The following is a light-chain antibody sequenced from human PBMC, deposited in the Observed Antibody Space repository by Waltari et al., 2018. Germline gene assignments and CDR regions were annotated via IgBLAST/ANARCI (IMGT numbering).Light chain of an antibody. CDR1: QRVSSN. V-gene: IGKV3-15*01. J-gene: IGKJ2*01. Sequence: EIVMTQSPATLSVSPGEGATLSCRASQRVSSNLAWYQQRPGQAPRLLIYGASTRATGIPARFSGSGSGTEFTLTISSLQSEDSAVYYCHQYSSWPPMFTFGQGTKLEIK. CDR2: GAS. CDR3: HQYSSWPPMFT.